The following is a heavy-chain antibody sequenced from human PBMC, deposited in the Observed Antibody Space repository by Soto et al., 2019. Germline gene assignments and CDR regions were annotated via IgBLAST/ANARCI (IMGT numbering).Heavy chain of an antibody. D-gene: IGHD3-10*01. CDR2: INPNSGGT. CDR1: GYTFTGYY. CDR3: ARDIIAGVRGVIHYYYGMDV. J-gene: IGHJ6*02. V-gene: IGHV1-2*04. Sequence: GASVKVSCKASGYTFTGYYMHWVRQAPGQGLEWMGWINPNSGGTNYAQKFQGWVTMTRDTSISTAYMELSRLRSDDTAVYYCARDIIAGVRGVIHYYYGMDVWGQGTTVTVSS.